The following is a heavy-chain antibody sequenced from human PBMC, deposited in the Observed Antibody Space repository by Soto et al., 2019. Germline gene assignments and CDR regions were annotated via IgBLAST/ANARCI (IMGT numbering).Heavy chain of an antibody. CDR2: IIPILGIA. D-gene: IGHD2-21*01. CDR1: GGTFSSYT. V-gene: IGHV1-69*04. J-gene: IGHJ4*02. CDR3: ARDAAYCGGDCPSDY. Sequence: ASVKVSCKASGGTFSSYTISWVRQAPGQGLEWMGRIIPILGIANYAQKFQGRVTITADKSTSTAYMELSSLRSEDTAVDYCARDAAYCGGDCPSDYWGKETLVTVPS.